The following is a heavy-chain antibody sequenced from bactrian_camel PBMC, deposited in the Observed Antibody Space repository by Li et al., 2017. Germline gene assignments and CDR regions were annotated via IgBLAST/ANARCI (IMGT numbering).Heavy chain of an antibody. D-gene: IGHD1*01. Sequence: LVESGGGLVQPGGSLTLSCAASGFNFRGSHMSWQRQAPGKELEWVSSIFNDGVFKTYADSVKGRFAISRDNGNNTLYLQLDNLKPEDTAIYLCAAERCRPGGSCYPCQLEGTYNYWGKGTQVTVS. CDR2: IFNDGVFK. CDR3: AAERCRPGGSCYPCQLEGTYNY. V-gene: IGHV3S40*01. J-gene: IGHJ4*01. CDR1: GFNFRGSH.